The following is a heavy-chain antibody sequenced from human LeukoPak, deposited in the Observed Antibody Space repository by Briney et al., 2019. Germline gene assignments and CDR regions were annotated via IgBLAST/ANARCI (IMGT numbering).Heavy chain of an antibody. Sequence: ASVKVSCKASGGTFSSYAISWVRQAPGQGLEWMGGIIPIFGTANYAQKFQGRVTITADESTSTAYMELSSLRSEDTAVYYCARDFIVATTGGVGYWGQGTLVTVSS. V-gene: IGHV1-69*13. CDR3: ARDFIVATTGGVGY. D-gene: IGHD5-12*01. CDR1: GGTFSSYA. CDR2: IIPIFGTA. J-gene: IGHJ4*02.